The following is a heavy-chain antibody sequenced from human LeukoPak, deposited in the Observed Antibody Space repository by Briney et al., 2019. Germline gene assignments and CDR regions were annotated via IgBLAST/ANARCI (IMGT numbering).Heavy chain of an antibody. Sequence: GGSLRLSCAASGFTFSSYAMHWVRQAPGKGLEYVSAISSNGGSTYYADSVKGRFTISRDNSKNTLYLQMNSLRAEDTAVYYCAKSERYGSGSYYFDYWGQGTLVTVSS. V-gene: IGHV3-64*02. CDR3: AKSERYGSGSYYFDY. J-gene: IGHJ4*02. CDR2: ISSNGGST. CDR1: GFTFSSYA. D-gene: IGHD3-10*01.